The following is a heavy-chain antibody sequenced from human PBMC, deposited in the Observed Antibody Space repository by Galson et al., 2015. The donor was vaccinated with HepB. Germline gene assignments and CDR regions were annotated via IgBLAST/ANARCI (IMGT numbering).Heavy chain of an antibody. CDR2: ISPNNGNT. CDR1: GYTFTSYG. D-gene: IGHD6-19*01. V-gene: IGHV1-18*01. CDR3: ARAVTGPAFDI. Sequence: CKASGYTFTSYGITRVRQAPGQGLEWMGWISPNNGNTNYAQKLQGRVTMTTDRSTSISYMELRSLRFDDTAVYYCARAVTGPAFDIWGQGTMVAVS. J-gene: IGHJ3*02.